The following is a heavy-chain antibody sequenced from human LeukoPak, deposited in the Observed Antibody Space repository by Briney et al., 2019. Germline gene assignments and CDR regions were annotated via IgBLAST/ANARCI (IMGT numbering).Heavy chain of an antibody. CDR1: GGSFSGYY. V-gene: IGHV4-34*01. CDR3: ASGHDYYDSGGRLRQSYYFDY. Sequence: SETLSLTCAVYGGSFSGYYWSWIRQPPGKGLEWIGEINHSGSTNYNPSLKSRVTISVDTSKNQFSLKLSSVTAADTAVYYCASGHDYYDSGGRLRQSYYFDYWGQGTLVTVSS. J-gene: IGHJ4*02. CDR2: INHSGST. D-gene: IGHD3-22*01.